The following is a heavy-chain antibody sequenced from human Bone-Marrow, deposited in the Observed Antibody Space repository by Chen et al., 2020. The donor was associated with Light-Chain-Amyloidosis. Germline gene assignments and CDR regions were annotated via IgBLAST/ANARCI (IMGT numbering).Heavy chain of an antibody. D-gene: IGHD2-8*01. CDR3: ARDRGRYCTNGVCYIPPVAGNYYYYGMDV. CDR1: GFSFISSA. J-gene: IGHJ6*02. Sequence: QMEVVQSGPEVKKPGTSVKVSCKTSGFSFISSAVQWVRQARGQRLEWIGWMVVVSGNTNYAPEFQERVTIDRDMSTNTAYMELSSLRSEDTAVYYCARDRGRYCTNGVCYIPPVAGNYYYYGMDVWGQGTTVTVSS. CDR2: MVVVSGNT. V-gene: IGHV1-58*01.